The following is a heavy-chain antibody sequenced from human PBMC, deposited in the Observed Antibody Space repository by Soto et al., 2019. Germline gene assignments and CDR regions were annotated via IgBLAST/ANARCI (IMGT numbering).Heavy chain of an antibody. J-gene: IGHJ4*02. Sequence: GGSLRLSCAASGFTFGTYTMNWVRQVPGKGLEWVSSIGTTSSYIYYADSVRGRFTISRDNAGGSVYLQMNSLRAEDTAVYYCAILSNWGQGTLVTVSS. CDR3: AILSN. CDR2: IGTTSSYI. D-gene: IGHD6-6*01. V-gene: IGHV3-21*04. CDR1: GFTFGTYT.